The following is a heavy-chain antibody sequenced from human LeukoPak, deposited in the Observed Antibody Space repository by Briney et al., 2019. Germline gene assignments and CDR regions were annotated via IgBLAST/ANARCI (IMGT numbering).Heavy chain of an antibody. CDR3: AKVKDYYYYAMDV. J-gene: IGHJ6*02. CDR1: GITFSNYD. V-gene: IGHV3-23*01. CDR2: IRDRGGST. Sequence: GSLRLSCAASGITFSNYDMSWVRQAPGKGLEWVSAIRDRGGSTYYADSVKGRFTISRDNSKNTLYLQMNSLRAEDTAIYYCAKVKDYYYYAMDVWGLGTTVTVSS.